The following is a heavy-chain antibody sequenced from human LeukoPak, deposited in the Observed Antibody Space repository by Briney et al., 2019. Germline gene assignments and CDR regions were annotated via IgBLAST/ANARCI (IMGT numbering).Heavy chain of an antibody. V-gene: IGHV1-2*02. CDR1: GYTFTGYY. CDR3: ARGHDSSGLYPWVPDF. CDR2: MNPKSGGT. Sequence: ASVKVSCKASGYTFTGYYMHWVRQAPGQGLEWMGWMNPKSGGTNFTQSLQGRVTLTRDTSRSTAYMELNTLRSDDTAVYYCARGHDSSGLYPWVPDFWGQGTLVTVSS. J-gene: IGHJ4*02. D-gene: IGHD6-19*01.